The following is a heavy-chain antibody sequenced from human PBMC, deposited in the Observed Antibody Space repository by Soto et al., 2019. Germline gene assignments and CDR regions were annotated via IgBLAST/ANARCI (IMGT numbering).Heavy chain of an antibody. CDR1: GDRVSSNSAA. J-gene: IGHJ5*02. Sequence: SPTLSLTCAISGDRVSSNSAAWNWIRQSPSRGLEWLGRTYYRSKWYNDYAVSVKSRITINPDTSKNQFSLQLNSVTPEDTAVYYCARGRIAAAGTFSWFDPWGQGTLVTVSS. D-gene: IGHD6-13*01. CDR2: TYYRSKWYN. V-gene: IGHV6-1*01. CDR3: ARGRIAAAGTFSWFDP.